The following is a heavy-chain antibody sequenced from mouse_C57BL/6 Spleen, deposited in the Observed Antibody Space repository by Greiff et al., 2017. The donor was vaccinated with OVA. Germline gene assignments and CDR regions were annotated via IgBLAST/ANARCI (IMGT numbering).Heavy chain of an antibody. D-gene: IGHD1-1*01. Sequence: QVQLKQSGAELAKPGASVKLSCKASGYTFTSYWMHWVKQRPGQGLEWIGYINPSSGYTKYNQKFKDKATLTAEKSSSTAYMQLSSLTYEDSAVYYCAGITTVGYAMDYWGQGTSVTVSS. CDR2: INPSSGYT. CDR1: GYTFTSYW. CDR3: AGITTVGYAMDY. J-gene: IGHJ4*01. V-gene: IGHV1-7*01.